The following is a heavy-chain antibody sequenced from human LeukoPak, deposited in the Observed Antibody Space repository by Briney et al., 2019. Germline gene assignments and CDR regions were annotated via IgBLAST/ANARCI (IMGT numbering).Heavy chain of an antibody. D-gene: IGHD4/OR15-4a*01. CDR2: ISYDGSNK. J-gene: IGHJ4*02. Sequence: GGTLRLSCAASGFTFSSYGMHWVRQAPGKGLEWVAVISYDGSNKYYADSVKGRFTISRDNSKNTLYLQMNSLRAEDTAVYYCAKDHATGAWDFDYWGQGTLVTVSS. CDR3: AKDHATGAWDFDY. CDR1: GFTFSSYG. V-gene: IGHV3-30*18.